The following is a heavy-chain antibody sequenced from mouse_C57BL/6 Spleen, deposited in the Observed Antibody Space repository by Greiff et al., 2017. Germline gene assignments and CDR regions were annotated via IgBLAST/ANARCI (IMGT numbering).Heavy chain of an antibody. V-gene: IGHV1-52*01. CDR1: GYTFTSYW. CDR2: IDPSDSET. Sequence: VQLQQPGAELVRPGSSVKLSCKASGYTFTSYWMHWVKQRPIQGLEWIGNIDPSDSETHYNQKFKDKATLTVDKSSSTAYMQLSSLTSEDSAVYYCARGGITTVEGDYWGQGTSVTVSS. CDR3: ARGGITTVEGDY. D-gene: IGHD1-1*01. J-gene: IGHJ4*01.